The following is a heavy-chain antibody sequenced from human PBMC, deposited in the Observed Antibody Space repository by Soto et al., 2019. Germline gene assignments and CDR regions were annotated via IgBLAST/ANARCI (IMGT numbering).Heavy chain of an antibody. CDR2: IVRIFGTA. CDR1: RGTFPRDA. Sequence: SLKASREASRGTFPRDALSCVRQAPGPGLEWMGGIVRIFGTANYAQKFQGRVTITADESTSTAYMELSSLRSEDTAVYYCARDRLPDLGYCSSTSCREVVSLYYGMDVWGQGTTV. D-gene: IGHD2-2*01. CDR3: ARDRLPDLGYCSSTSCREVVSLYYGMDV. J-gene: IGHJ6*02. V-gene: IGHV1-69*01.